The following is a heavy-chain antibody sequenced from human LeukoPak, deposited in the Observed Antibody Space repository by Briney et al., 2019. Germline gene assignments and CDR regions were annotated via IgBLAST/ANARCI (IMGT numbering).Heavy chain of an antibody. CDR2: INGDGSAS. CDR1: TFTFSTYW. Sequence: GGSLRLSCEASTFTFSTYWMHWVRQAPGKGLVWVSYINGDGSASNYADSVKGRLTISRDNANNTLYLQMNGLRDEDTGVYYALAGYYYYYMDVWGKGTTVTVSS. J-gene: IGHJ6*03. CDR3: LAGYYYYYMDV. D-gene: IGHD6-13*01. V-gene: IGHV3-74*01.